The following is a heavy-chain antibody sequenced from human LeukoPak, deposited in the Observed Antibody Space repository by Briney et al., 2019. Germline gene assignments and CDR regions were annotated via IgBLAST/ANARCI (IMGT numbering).Heavy chain of an antibody. CDR1: GGSLSSSSYY. J-gene: IGHJ5*02. D-gene: IGHD3-10*01. Sequence: SETLSLTCTVSGGSLSSSSYYWGWLRQPPGKGLEWLGSIYYSGSTYYNPALKSRVTISVDTSKNQFSLKLSSVTAADTAVYYCARLLWFGELNFDPWGQGTLVTVSS. CDR3: ARLLWFGELNFDP. CDR2: IYYSGST. V-gene: IGHV4-39*01.